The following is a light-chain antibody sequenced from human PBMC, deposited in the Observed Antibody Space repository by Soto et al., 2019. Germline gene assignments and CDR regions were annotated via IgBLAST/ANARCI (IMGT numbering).Light chain of an antibody. V-gene: IGKV1-17*03. CDR2: GAS. CDR3: QQYKDYTWT. CDR1: QGIANY. J-gene: IGKJ1*01. Sequence: DIPMTQSPSAMSASVGDRVTITCRASQGIANYLAWFQQKPGKVPKRLIYGASNLQSGVPSRFSGSGSGTEFTLTISSLQPDDFTTFYCQQYKDYTWTFGQGTKVEV.